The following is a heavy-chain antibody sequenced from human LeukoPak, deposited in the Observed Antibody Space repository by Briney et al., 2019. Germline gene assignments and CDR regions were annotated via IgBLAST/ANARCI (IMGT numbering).Heavy chain of an antibody. CDR2: ISYDGSNK. Sequence: PGGSLRLSCAASGFTFSSYGMHWVRLAPGKGLEWVAVISYDGSNKYYVDSVKGRFTISRDNSKNTLYLQMNSLRAEDTAVYYCAKGGYCSGGSCYPLDYWGQGTLVTVSS. CDR3: AKGGYCSGGSCYPLDY. V-gene: IGHV3-30*18. CDR1: GFTFSSYG. J-gene: IGHJ4*02. D-gene: IGHD2-15*01.